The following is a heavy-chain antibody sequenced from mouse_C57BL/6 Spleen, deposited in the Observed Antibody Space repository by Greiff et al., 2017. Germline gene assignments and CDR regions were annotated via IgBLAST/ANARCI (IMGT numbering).Heavy chain of an antibody. V-gene: IGHV1-61*01. J-gene: IGHJ3*01. D-gene: IGHD4-1*01. CDR2: IYPSDSET. CDR1: GYTFTSYW. Sequence: QVQLQQPGAELVRPGSSVKLSCKASGYTFTSYWMDWVKQRPGQGLEWIGNIYPSDSETNYNQKFKDKATLAVDKSSSTAYMQSSSLTSEDSAVFYCAREAGTGFAYWGQGTLVTVSA. CDR3: AREAGTGFAY.